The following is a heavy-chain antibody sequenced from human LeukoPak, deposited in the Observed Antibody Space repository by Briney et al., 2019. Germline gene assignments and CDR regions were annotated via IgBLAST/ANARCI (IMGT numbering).Heavy chain of an antibody. J-gene: IGHJ1*01. Sequence: GGSLRLSCAASGFTFGGFTMTWIRQAPGKGLEWVSAISGSGGSTYYADSVKGRFTISRDNSKNTLYLQMNSLRAEDTAVYYCAKDKSYYEFEYFQHWGQGTLVTVSS. CDR2: ISGSGGST. CDR3: AKDKSYYEFEYFQH. D-gene: IGHD1-26*01. V-gene: IGHV3-23*01. CDR1: GFTFGGFT.